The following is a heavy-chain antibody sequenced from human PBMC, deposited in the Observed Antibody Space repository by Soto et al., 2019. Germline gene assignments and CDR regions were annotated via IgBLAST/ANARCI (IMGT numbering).Heavy chain of an antibody. V-gene: IGHV5-10-1*01. CDR3: ARPRDYDAYYYGMDV. D-gene: IGHD4-17*01. CDR2: IDPSDSYT. Sequence: GESLKIYCKGSGYSFSSYWISWVRKMPGKGLEWMGRIDPSDSYTNYSPSFQGHVTISADKSISTAYLQWSSLKASDTAMYYCARPRDYDAYYYGMDVWGQGTTVTVSS. CDR1: GYSFSSYW. J-gene: IGHJ6*02.